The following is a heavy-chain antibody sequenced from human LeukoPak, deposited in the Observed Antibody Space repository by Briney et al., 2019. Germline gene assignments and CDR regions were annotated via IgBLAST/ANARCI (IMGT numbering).Heavy chain of an antibody. J-gene: IGHJ4*02. V-gene: IGHV3-23*01. CDR1: GFTLSSYA. Sequence: GGSLRLSCAASGFTLSSYATSWVRQAPGKGLEWVSVISGSGGSTYYAASVKGRFTISRDTSKNTLYLQMNSLRAEDTAVYYGAKDKPYKQSPAGYFDYWGQGTLVTVSS. D-gene: IGHD1-14*01. CDR2: ISGSGGST. CDR3: AKDKPYKQSPAGYFDY.